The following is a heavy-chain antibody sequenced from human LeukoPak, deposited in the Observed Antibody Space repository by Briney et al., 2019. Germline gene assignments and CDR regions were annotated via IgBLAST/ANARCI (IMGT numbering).Heavy chain of an antibody. V-gene: IGHV4-34*01. CDR2: INHSGST. J-gene: IGHJ6*02. Sequence: SETLSLTCAVYGGPFSGYYWSWIRQPPGKGLEWIGEINHSGSTNYNPSLKSRVTISVDTSKNQFSLKLSSVTAADTAVYYCARIGDTAMGYYYYYGMDVWGQGTTVTVSS. D-gene: IGHD5-18*01. CDR3: ARIGDTAMGYYYYYGMDV. CDR1: GGPFSGYY.